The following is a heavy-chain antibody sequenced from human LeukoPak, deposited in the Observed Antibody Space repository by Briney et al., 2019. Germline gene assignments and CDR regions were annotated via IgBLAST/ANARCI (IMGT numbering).Heavy chain of an antibody. D-gene: IGHD4-23*01. Sequence: GGSLRLSCAASKFTFSTFAMHWVRQAPGKGLEWVALTSSDGSSKYYTDSVKGRFTISRDNSKNTLYLQMNSLRAEDTAVYYCARDLDYGGRSNFDHWGQGTLVTVSS. CDR1: KFTFSTFA. CDR2: TSSDGSSK. J-gene: IGHJ4*02. CDR3: ARDLDYGGRSNFDH. V-gene: IGHV3-30-3*01.